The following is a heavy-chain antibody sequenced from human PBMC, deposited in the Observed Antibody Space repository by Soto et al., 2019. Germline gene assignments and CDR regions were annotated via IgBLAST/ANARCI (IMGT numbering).Heavy chain of an antibody. CDR1: GGTFSSYA. V-gene: IGHV1-69*06. CDR3: ARVKSHIAARLGWFDP. Sequence: QVQLVQSGAEVKKPGSSVKVSCKASGGTFSSYAISWVRQAPGQGLEWMGGIIPIFGTANYARKFQGRVTITADKSTSTAYMELSSLRSEDTAVYYCARVKSHIAARLGWFDPWGQGTLVTVSS. J-gene: IGHJ5*02. CDR2: IIPIFGTA. D-gene: IGHD6-6*01.